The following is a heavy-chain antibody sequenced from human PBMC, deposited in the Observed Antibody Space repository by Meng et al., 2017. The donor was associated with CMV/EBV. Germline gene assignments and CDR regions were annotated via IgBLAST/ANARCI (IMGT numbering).Heavy chain of an antibody. CDR1: GFTFSSYA. V-gene: IGHV3-30-3*01. Sequence: CAASGFTFSSYAMHWVRQAPGKGLEWVAVRSYDGSNKYYADSVKGRFTSSRDNSKNTLYLQMNSLRAEDTAVYYCARDLMVRGVINTYWGQGTLVTVSS. CDR3: ARDLMVRGVINTY. D-gene: IGHD3-10*01. J-gene: IGHJ4*02. CDR2: RSYDGSNK.